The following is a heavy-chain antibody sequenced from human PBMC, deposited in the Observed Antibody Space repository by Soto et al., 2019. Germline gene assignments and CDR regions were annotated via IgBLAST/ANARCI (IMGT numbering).Heavy chain of an antibody. Sequence: GGSLRLSCAVSGFTFGNYWMHWVRQAPGKGLAWVSRVSPDGRTATYADSVKGRFTISRDNVKSTLYLQMNSLRAEGTAVYYCADSWLPTSYWCPGTLVTVST. D-gene: IGHD5-12*01. J-gene: IGHJ4*02. V-gene: IGHV3-74*01. CDR3: ADSWLPTSY. CDR2: VSPDGRTA. CDR1: GFTFGNYW.